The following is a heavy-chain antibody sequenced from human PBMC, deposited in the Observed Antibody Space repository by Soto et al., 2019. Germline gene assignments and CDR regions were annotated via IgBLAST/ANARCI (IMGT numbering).Heavy chain of an antibody. CDR1: GFTFSSYG. V-gene: IGHV3-30*18. J-gene: IGHJ4*02. D-gene: IGHD3-10*01. Sequence: QVQLVESGGGVVQPGRSLRLSCAASGFTFSSYGMHWVRQAPGKGLEWVAVISYDGSNKYYADSVKGRFTISRDNSKNTLYLQMNSLRAEDTAVYYCAKDHGVTTVRGVKPDYWGQGTLVTVSS. CDR2: ISYDGSNK. CDR3: AKDHGVTTVRGVKPDY.